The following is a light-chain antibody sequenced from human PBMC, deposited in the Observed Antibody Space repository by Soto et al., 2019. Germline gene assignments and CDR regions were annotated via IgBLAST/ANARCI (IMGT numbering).Light chain of an antibody. V-gene: IGLV2-14*01. CDR3: SSYTSTSTVI. J-gene: IGLJ2*01. CDR1: SSDVGGYNY. Sequence: QSALTQPASVSGSPGQSITISCTGTSSDVGGYNYVSWYQQHPGKAPKLMIYEVSNRPSGVSSRFSGSKSGNTASLTISGLQPEDVTDYYCSSYTSTSTVIFGGGTKLTVL. CDR2: EVS.